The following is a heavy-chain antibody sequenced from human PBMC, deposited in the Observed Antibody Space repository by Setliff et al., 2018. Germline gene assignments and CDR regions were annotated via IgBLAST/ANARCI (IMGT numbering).Heavy chain of an antibody. CDR2: ISAYNGDT. Sequence: ASVKVSCKASGYMFRSYGINWIRQAPGQGPEWMGWISAYNGDTYYAQKFQGRVTMTTDTSTSTASMELGSLRSDDTAMYYCARDAHDYDSSENPIVDYWGQGTLVTVSS. V-gene: IGHV1-18*01. CDR1: GYMFRSYG. D-gene: IGHD3-22*01. J-gene: IGHJ4*02. CDR3: ARDAHDYDSSENPIVDY.